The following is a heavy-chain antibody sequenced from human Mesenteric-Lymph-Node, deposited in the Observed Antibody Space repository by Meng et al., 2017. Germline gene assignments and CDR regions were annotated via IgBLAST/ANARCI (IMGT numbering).Heavy chain of an antibody. J-gene: IGHJ4*02. CDR2: ISSSGSTI. CDR3: ARDKEDTAMVYFDY. Sequence: GGSLRLSCAASGFTFSDYYMSWIRQAPGKGLERVSYISSSGSTIYYADSVKGRFTISRDNAKNSLYLQMNSLRAEDTAVYYCARDKEDTAMVYFDYWGQGTLVTVSS. D-gene: IGHD5-18*01. CDR1: GFTFSDYY. V-gene: IGHV3-11*01.